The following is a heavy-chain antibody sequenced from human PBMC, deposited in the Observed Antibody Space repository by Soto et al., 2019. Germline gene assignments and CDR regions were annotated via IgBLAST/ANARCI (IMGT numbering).Heavy chain of an antibody. V-gene: IGHV1-18*01. Sequence: QVQLVQSGPEVKKPGASVKVSCKTSGYTFTSYGISWVRQAPGQGLEWMGWISTYNGNTNYTQKLQGRVTMTTDTSTSTAYMELRSLRSDDTAVYYCARDIVAVPAATPSFVDFWGQGTLVTVSS. CDR2: ISTYNGNT. CDR1: GYTFTSYG. D-gene: IGHD2-2*02. CDR3: ARDIVAVPAATPSFVDF. J-gene: IGHJ4*02.